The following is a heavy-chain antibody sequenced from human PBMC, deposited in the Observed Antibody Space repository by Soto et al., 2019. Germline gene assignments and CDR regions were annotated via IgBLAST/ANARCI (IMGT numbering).Heavy chain of an antibody. CDR1: GFPFRSFT. CDR2: ISSNSAYI. D-gene: IGHD6-13*01. Sequence: RGSLRLSCSASGFPFRSFTMNWVRPAPGKGLEWVSTISSNSAYIYYTDALRGRFTISRDNAKNSLHLQMNSLRAEDTAVYYCTRDASRDSSARGWFDPWGPGTLVTVAS. J-gene: IGHJ5*02. V-gene: IGHV3-21*01. CDR3: TRDASRDSSARGWFDP.